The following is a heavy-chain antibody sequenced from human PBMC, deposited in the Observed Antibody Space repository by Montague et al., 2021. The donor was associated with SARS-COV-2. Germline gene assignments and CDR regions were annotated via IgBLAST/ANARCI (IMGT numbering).Heavy chain of an antibody. CDR2: IYFNGDT. CDR1: GASMSGYH. Sequence: SETLSLTCTVSGASMSGYHWSWIRQPAGKALEWIGRIYFNGDTTYNPSLKSRLTMSVDTSARQFSLKMTSVSVADTAIYYCAGGSEYYYHPFDYWGHGNLVTVSS. D-gene: IGHD2/OR15-2a*01. CDR3: AGGSEYYYHPFDY. J-gene: IGHJ4*01. V-gene: IGHV4-4*07.